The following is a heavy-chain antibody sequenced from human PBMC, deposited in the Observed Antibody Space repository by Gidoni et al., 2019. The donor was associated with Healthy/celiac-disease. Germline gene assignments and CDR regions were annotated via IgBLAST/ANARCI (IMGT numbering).Heavy chain of an antibody. D-gene: IGHD6-19*01. CDR3: ARDLLGLRAVAGSFDD. CDR1: GYTFTSYA. V-gene: IGHV1-3*01. Sequence: QVQLVQSGAEVKKPGASVKVSCKASGYTFTSYAMHWVRQAPGQRLEWRGWINAGNGNTKYSQKFQGRVTITRDTSASTAYMELSSLRSEDTAVYYCARDLLGLRAVAGSFDDWGQGTLVTVSS. CDR2: INAGNGNT. J-gene: IGHJ4*02.